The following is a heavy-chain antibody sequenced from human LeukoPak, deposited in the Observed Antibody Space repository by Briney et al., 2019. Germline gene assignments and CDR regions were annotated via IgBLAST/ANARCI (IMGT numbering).Heavy chain of an antibody. Sequence: PGGSLRLSCAGSGYIFGDYGMRWVRQAPGKGLEWVAGINWNGGSTGYAASVKGRCTISRDNAKTALYLEMNSLRVEDTAFYYCARFVRDGYSYGAAYWGQRALVTVSS. D-gene: IGHD5-24*01. CDR2: INWNGGST. CDR3: ARFVRDGYSYGAAY. J-gene: IGHJ1*01. V-gene: IGHV3-20*04. CDR1: GYIFGDYG.